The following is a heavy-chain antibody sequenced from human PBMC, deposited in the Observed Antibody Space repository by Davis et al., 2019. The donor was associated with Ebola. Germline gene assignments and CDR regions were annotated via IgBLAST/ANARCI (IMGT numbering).Heavy chain of an antibody. D-gene: IGHD3-3*01. J-gene: IGHJ5*02. Sequence: ASVKVSCKASGYTFTGYYMHWVRQAPGQGLEWMGWINPNSGGTNYAQKFQGRVTMTRDTSISTAYMELSRLRSDDTAVYYCARGRFLEWLFLTFFDPWGQGTLVTVSS. V-gene: IGHV1-2*02. CDR1: GYTFTGYY. CDR3: ARGRFLEWLFLTFFDP. CDR2: INPNSGGT.